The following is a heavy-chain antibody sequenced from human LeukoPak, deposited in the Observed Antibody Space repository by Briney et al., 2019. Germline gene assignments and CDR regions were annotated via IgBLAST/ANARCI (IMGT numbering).Heavy chain of an antibody. CDR2: INSGSGTT. CDR3: AKGSAGAGSYRPFDY. D-gene: IGHD3-10*01. Sequence: GGSLRLSCAASGSIFSSAVMSWVRQAPGKELEWVSAINSGSGTTYAESVKGRFTISRDNSRNTLYLQMNTLRAEDTAVYYCAKGSAGAGSYRPFDYWGQGTLVTVSS. CDR1: GSIFSSAV. J-gene: IGHJ4*02. V-gene: IGHV3-23*01.